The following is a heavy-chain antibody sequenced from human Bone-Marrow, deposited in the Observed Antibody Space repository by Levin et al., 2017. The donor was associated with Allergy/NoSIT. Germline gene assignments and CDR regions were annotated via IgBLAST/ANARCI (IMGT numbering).Heavy chain of an antibody. CDR3: ARENDYALDY. D-gene: IGHD1-1*01. Sequence: ASVKVSCKASGFTFTNYYLHWLRQAPGQGPDWMGRISPTGDDTIYAEKFQGRLIMTRDTSTSTDYLEVSSLTSEDTALYYCARENDYALDYWGRGTLVTVSS. V-gene: IGHV1-46*01. J-gene: IGHJ4*02. CDR2: ISPTGDDT. CDR1: GFTFTNYY.